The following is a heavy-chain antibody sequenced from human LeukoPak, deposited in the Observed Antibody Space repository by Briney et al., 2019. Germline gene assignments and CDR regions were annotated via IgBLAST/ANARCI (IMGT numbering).Heavy chain of an antibody. CDR3: AGSSGYSSSWYFDY. Sequence: SETLSLTCTVSGGSISGYYWSWIRQPPGKGLEWIGYIYNSGSTNYNPSLKSRVTISVDTSKNQFSLKLRSVTAADTAVYYCAGSSGYSSSWYFDYWGQGTLVTVSS. CDR2: IYNSGST. V-gene: IGHV4-59*01. J-gene: IGHJ4*02. CDR1: GGSISGYY. D-gene: IGHD6-13*01.